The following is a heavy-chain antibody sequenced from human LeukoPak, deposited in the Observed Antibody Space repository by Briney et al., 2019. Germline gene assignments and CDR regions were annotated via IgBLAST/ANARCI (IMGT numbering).Heavy chain of an antibody. CDR3: ARGPLGGSPDY. V-gene: IGHV1-46*01. D-gene: IGHD2-15*01. J-gene: IGHJ4*02. CDR1: GYTFTSYY. Sequence: ASVKVSCKASGYTFTSYYVHWVRQAPGQGLEWMGIINPTGGSTNFAQKFQGRVTMTSDMSTTTVYMELSSLRSDDTAVYYCARGPLGGSPDYWGQGTLVIVSS. CDR2: INPTGGST.